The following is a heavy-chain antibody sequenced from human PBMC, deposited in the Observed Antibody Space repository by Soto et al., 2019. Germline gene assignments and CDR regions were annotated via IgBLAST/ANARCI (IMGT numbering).Heavy chain of an antibody. D-gene: IGHD4-17*01. CDR1: GGSINSDIYY. J-gene: IGHJ4*02. V-gene: IGHV4-61*01. Sequence: PSETLSLTCTVSGGSINSDIYYWSWIRQPPGKGLEWIGYIYYSGSTNYNPSLKSRVTMSVDASKSQFSLKLTSVTAADTAVYYCAGHDFGDYAFDYWGQGTLVTAPQ. CDR2: IYYSGST. CDR3: AGHDFGDYAFDY.